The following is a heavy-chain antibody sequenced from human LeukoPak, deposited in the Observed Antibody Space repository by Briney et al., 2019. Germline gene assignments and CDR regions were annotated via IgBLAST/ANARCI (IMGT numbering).Heavy chain of an antibody. CDR1: GFTFSSYA. CDR3: AKAPRYYGSPSDDY. D-gene: IGHD3-10*01. J-gene: IGHJ4*02. Sequence: GGSLRLSCAASGFTFSSYAMSWVRQAPGKGLEWVSAISGSGGSTYYADSVKGRFTISRDNSKNTLYLQMNSLRAEDTAVYYCAKAPRYYGSPSDDYWGQGTLVTVSS. V-gene: IGHV3-23*01. CDR2: ISGSGGST.